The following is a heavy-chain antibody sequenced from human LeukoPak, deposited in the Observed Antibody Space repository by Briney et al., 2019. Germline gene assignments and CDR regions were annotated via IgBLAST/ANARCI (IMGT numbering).Heavy chain of an antibody. CDR2: IYYSGST. V-gene: IGHV4-39*07. CDR1: GGFISSSSYY. Sequence: SETLSLTCTVSGGFISSSSYYWDWIRQPPGKGLEWIGSIYYSGSTYYNPSLKSRVTISVDTSKNQFSLKLSSVTAADTAVYYCARDPKGYCSGGSCSNWFDPWGQGTLVTVSS. J-gene: IGHJ5*02. D-gene: IGHD2-15*01. CDR3: ARDPKGYCSGGSCSNWFDP.